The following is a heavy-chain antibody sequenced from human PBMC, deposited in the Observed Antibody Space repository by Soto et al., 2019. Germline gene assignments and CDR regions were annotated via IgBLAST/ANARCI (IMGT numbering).Heavy chain of an antibody. CDR2: ISSGSSTI. Sequence: EVQLVESGGGLVQPGGSLRLSCAASGFTFSGYSMNWVRQAPGKGLEWVSYISSGSSTIYYADSVEGRFTISRDNAKNSLYLQMNTLRDEDTAVYYCARDGEKYSSSVYYYYGMDVWGQGTTVTVPS. V-gene: IGHV3-48*02. D-gene: IGHD6-6*01. CDR1: GFTFSGYS. J-gene: IGHJ6*02. CDR3: ARDGEKYSSSVYYYYGMDV.